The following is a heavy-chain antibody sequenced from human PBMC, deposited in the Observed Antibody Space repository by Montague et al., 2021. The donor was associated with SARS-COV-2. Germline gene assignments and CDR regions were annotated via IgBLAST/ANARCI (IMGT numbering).Heavy chain of an antibody. Sequence: SETLSLTCTVSGGSISSGSYWGWIRQPPGKGLEWIGTSDHSGITYYSPSLKSRVTIPLDTSKNQFSLNLDSVTASDTAMYYCARVISAVAGANFYFDYWGQGTLVTVSS. D-gene: IGHD4/OR15-4a*01. V-gene: IGHV4-38-2*02. CDR3: ARVISAVAGANFYFDY. J-gene: IGHJ4*02. CDR2: SDHSGIT. CDR1: GGSISSGSY.